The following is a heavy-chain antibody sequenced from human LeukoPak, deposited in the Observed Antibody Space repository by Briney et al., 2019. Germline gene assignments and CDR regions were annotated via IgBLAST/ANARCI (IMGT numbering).Heavy chain of an antibody. CDR1: GGSFSGYY. CDR3: AGVFRYAWGSYRYTP. V-gene: IGHV4-34*01. D-gene: IGHD3-16*02. CDR2: INHSGST. J-gene: IGHJ5*02. Sequence: PSETLSLTCAVYGGSFSGYYWSWIRQPPGKGLEWIGEINHSGSTNYNPSLKSRVTISVDTSKNQFSLKLSSVTAADTAVYYCAGVFRYAWGSYRYTPWGQGTLVTVSS.